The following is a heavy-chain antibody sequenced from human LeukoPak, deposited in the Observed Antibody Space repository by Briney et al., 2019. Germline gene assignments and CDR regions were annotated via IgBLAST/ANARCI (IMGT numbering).Heavy chain of an antibody. CDR2: INPNSGDT. CDR1: GYTFTSYY. V-gene: IGHV1-2*02. J-gene: IGHJ4*02. CDR3: ARDRTSSGSYYVDHFDY. D-gene: IGHD1-26*01. Sequence: EASVKVSCKASGYTFTSYYIHWVRQAPGQGLEWMGWINPNSGDTNYAQKFQGRVTMTRDTSISTAYMELSRLRSDDTAVYYCARDRTSSGSYYVDHFDYWGQGTLVTVSS.